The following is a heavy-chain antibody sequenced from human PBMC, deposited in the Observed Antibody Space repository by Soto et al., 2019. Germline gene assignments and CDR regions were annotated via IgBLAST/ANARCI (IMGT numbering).Heavy chain of an antibody. V-gene: IGHV3-30*18. CDR2: ISYDGSDK. D-gene: IGHD2-8*02. CDR3: AKSLPPWSLFDY. CDR1: GFTFSSYG. Sequence: GGSLRLSCAASGFTFSSYGMHWVRQAPGKGLEWVAVISYDGSDKYYADSVKGRFTISRDNSKNTLYLQMNSLRAEDTAVYYCAKSLPPWSLFDYWGQGTLVTVSS. J-gene: IGHJ4*02.